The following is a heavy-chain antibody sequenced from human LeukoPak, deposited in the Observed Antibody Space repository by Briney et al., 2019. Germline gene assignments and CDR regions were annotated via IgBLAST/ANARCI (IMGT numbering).Heavy chain of an antibody. D-gene: IGHD3-22*01. Sequence: GIINPSGGSTSYAQKFQGRVTMTRDTSTSTVYMELSSLRSEDTAVYYCARVRDYYDSSFDYWGQGTLVTVSS. J-gene: IGHJ4*02. CDR3: ARVRDYYDSSFDY. CDR2: INPSGGST. V-gene: IGHV1-46*01.